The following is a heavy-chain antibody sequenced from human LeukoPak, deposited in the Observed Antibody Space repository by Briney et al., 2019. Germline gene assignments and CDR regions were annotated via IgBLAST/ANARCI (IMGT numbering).Heavy chain of an antibody. J-gene: IGHJ4*02. CDR1: EYTFTGYY. CDR2: INPHSGGT. Sequence: GASVKVSCKASEYTFTGYYMHWVRQAPGQGLEWMGWINPHSGGTNYAQKFQGRVTMTRDTSISTAYTELRRLRYDDTAVYYCARGYYDSSGYYYSHFDYWGQGTLVTVSS. CDR3: ARGYYDSSGYYYSHFDY. D-gene: IGHD3-22*01. V-gene: IGHV1-2*02.